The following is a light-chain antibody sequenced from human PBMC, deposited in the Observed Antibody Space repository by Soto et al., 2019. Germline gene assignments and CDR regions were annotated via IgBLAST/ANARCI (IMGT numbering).Light chain of an antibody. CDR3: QQYKSYSPRT. J-gene: IGKJ1*01. Sequence: DIQMTQSPSSLFASVGDRVTITCRASQSISSSVAWYQQKPGKAPTLLISDASRLESGVPSSFSGSGSGREFTLTISSLQPDDFATYYCQQYKSYSPRTFGQGTKVDIK. V-gene: IGKV1-5*01. CDR1: QSISSS. CDR2: DAS.